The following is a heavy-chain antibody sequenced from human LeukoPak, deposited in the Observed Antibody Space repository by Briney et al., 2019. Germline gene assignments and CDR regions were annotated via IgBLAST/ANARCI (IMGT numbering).Heavy chain of an antibody. CDR1: GYSISSGYY. D-gene: IGHD6-6*01. CDR2: IYHSGST. V-gene: IGHV4-38-2*01. Sequence: SETLSLTCAVSGYSISSGYYWGWIRQPPGKGLEWIGSIYHSGSTYYNPSLKSRVTISVDTSKNQFSLKLSSVTAADTAVYYCARVQLVYPYYYYYYMDVWGKGTTVTFSS. CDR3: ARVQLVYPYYYYYYMDV. J-gene: IGHJ6*03.